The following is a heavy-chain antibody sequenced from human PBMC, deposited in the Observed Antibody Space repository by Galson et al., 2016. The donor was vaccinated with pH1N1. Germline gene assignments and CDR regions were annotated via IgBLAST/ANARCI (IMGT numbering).Heavy chain of an antibody. D-gene: IGHD6-13*01. CDR1: GYTFTGYY. CDR3: ARVSSSIPFDP. V-gene: IGHV1-2*02. J-gene: IGHJ5*02. CDR2: INPNSGGT. Sequence: SVKVSCKASGYTFTGYYMHWVRQAPGQGLEWMGWINPNSGGTNYAQKFQGRVTMTRDTSISTAFMEVNSLKSDDTAVYYCARVSSSIPFDPWGQGTLVTVSS.